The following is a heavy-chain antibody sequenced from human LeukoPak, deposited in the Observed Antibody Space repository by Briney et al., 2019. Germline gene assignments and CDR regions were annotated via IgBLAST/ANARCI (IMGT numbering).Heavy chain of an antibody. D-gene: IGHD3-3*01. CDR1: GFTFSSYA. V-gene: IGHV3-23*01. CDR2: ISGSGGST. Sequence: GGSLRLSCAASGFTFSSYAMSWVRQAPGKGLEWVSSISGSGGSTYYADSVKGRFTISRDNSKNTLYLQMNSLRAEDTAVYYCAKDSYDFWSGYYMFDYWGQGTLVTVSS. J-gene: IGHJ4*02. CDR3: AKDSYDFWSGYYMFDY.